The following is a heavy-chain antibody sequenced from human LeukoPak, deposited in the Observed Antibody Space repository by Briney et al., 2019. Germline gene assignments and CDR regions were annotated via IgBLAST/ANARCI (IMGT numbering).Heavy chain of an antibody. CDR1: GGCFSGYY. J-gene: IGHJ4*02. CDR3: ARRGRGYSYGTDY. CDR2: INHSGST. V-gene: IGHV4-34*01. Sequence: SETLSLTCAVYGGCFSGYYWSWIRQPPGKGLEWIGEINHSGSTNYNPSLKSRVTISVDTSKNQFSLQLSSVTAADTAVYYCARRGRGYSYGTDYWGQGPLVTVSS. D-gene: IGHD5-18*01.